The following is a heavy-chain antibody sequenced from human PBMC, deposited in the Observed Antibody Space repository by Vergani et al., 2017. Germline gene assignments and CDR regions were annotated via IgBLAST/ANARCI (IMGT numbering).Heavy chain of an antibody. J-gene: IGHJ4*02. Sequence: QVQLVRSGAEVKKPGSSVKVSCKASGGTFSSYAISWVRQAPGQGLEWMGGIIPIFGTANYAQKFQGRVTITADESTSTAYMELSSLRSDGTAVYYCARSKQQLVYFDYWGQGTLVTVSS. CDR2: IIPIFGTA. CDR1: GGTFSSYA. D-gene: IGHD6-13*01. V-gene: IGHV1-69*01. CDR3: ARSKQQLVYFDY.